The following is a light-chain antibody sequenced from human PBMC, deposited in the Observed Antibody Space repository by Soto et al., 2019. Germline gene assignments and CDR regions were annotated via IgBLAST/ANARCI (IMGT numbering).Light chain of an antibody. CDR1: SSDVGSYNL. J-gene: IGLJ2*01. Sequence: QSALTQPASVSGSPGQSITISCTGTSSDVGSYNLVSWYQQHPGKAPKLMIYEGSKRPSGVSNRFSGSKSGNTAPLTISGLQADDEADYYCCSYAGSSTVVFGGGTKVTVL. CDR3: CSYAGSSTVV. V-gene: IGLV2-23*01. CDR2: EGS.